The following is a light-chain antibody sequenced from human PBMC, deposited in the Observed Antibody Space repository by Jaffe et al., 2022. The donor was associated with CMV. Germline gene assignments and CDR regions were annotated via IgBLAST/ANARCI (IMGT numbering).Light chain of an antibody. CDR3: QQYNNWPPHT. V-gene: IGKV3-15*01. CDR1: QSVSLN. CDR2: AAS. J-gene: IGKJ2*01. Sequence: EIVMTQSPATLSVSPGDRATLSCRASQSVSLNLAWYQQKPGQAPRLLIYAASTRATGVPARFSGSGSGTEFTLTISSLQSEDLAVYYCQQYNNWPPHTFGQGTKLEVK.